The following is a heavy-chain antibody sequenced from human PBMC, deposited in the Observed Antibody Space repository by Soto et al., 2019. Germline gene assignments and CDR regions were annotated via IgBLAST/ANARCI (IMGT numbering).Heavy chain of an antibody. CDR1: GYTFTSYG. J-gene: IGHJ5*02. D-gene: IGHD2-2*01. Sequence: QVQLVQSGAELKKPGASVKVSCKTSGYTFTSYGISWVRQAPGQGLEWMGWIRPYNGNTNYAQKFQGKVTMTTDTSTNTANMELRSLRSDDTAVYYCARTIVAVPAALNWFDPWGQGTLVSVSS. CDR2: IRPYNGNT. CDR3: ARTIVAVPAALNWFDP. V-gene: IGHV1-18*01.